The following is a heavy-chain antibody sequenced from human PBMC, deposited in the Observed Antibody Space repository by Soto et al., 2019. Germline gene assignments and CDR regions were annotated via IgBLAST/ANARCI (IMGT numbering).Heavy chain of an antibody. CDR1: GGSISSYY. CDR3: ARQRTVYCTNGVCSPLYNWFDP. D-gene: IGHD2-8*01. J-gene: IGHJ5*02. Sequence: PSETLSLTCTVSGGSISSYYWSWIRQPPGKGLEWIGYIYYNVNTNYNPSLKSRVTISVDTSKNQFSLKLSSVTAADTAVYYCARQRTVYCTNGVCSPLYNWFDPWGQGTLVTVSS. V-gene: IGHV4-59*08. CDR2: IYYNVNT.